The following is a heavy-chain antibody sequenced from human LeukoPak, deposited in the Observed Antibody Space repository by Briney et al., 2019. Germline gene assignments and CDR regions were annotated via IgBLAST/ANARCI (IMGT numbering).Heavy chain of an antibody. CDR1: GFTFSSYW. J-gene: IGHJ4*02. D-gene: IGHD4-11*01. CDR3: ASNYGG. V-gene: IGHV3-7*03. CDR2: IKTDGSEK. Sequence: GGSLRLSCEASGFTFSSYWMSWVRQAPGKGLEWVANIKTDGSEKYYVDSVKGRFTISRDNAKNSLYLQMNSLRAEDTAVYYCASNYGGWGQGTLVTVSS.